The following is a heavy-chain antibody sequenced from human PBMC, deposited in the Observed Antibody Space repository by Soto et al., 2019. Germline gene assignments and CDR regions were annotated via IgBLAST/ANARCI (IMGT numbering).Heavy chain of an antibody. CDR1: GYTFTVYY. V-gene: IGHV1-2*02. J-gene: IGHJ3*01. Sequence: VASVKVSCKASGYTFTVYYMHWVRQAPGQGLGWMGWISPNSGGTFYAQKFQGRVTMTRDTSINIAYMELTSLKSDDTAVYYCARQGRGEAARPFDVFDLGDQGTVAPV. CDR3: ARQGRGEAARPFDVFDL. D-gene: IGHD6-6*01. CDR2: ISPNSGGT.